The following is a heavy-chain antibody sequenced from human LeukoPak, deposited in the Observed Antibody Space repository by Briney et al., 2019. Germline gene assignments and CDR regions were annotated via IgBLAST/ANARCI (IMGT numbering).Heavy chain of an antibody. CDR2: ISSSNTI. V-gene: IGHV3-48*03. Sequence: GGSLRLSCAASGFTFTSYEMTWVRQAPGKGLEWVSYISSSNTIYYADSVKGRFTISRDNAQNSLYLQMNSLRAEDTAVYYCVRVGYSGFVFDPWGQGTLVTVSS. CDR1: GFTFTSYE. J-gene: IGHJ5*02. CDR3: VRVGYSGFVFDP. D-gene: IGHD5-12*01.